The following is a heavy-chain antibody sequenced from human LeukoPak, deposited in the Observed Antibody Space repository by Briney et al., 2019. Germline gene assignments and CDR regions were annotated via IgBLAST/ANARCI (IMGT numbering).Heavy chain of an antibody. CDR3: ARVVYGGNIPSSYYYYYYMDV. D-gene: IGHD4-23*01. Sequence: ASVKVSCKASGYTFTSYGISWVRQATGQGLEWMGWMNPNSGNTGYAQKFQGRVTMTRNTSISTAYMELSSLRSEDTAVYYCARVVYGGNIPSSYYYYYYMDVWGKGTTVTISS. J-gene: IGHJ6*03. CDR1: GYTFTSYG. CDR2: MNPNSGNT. V-gene: IGHV1-8*02.